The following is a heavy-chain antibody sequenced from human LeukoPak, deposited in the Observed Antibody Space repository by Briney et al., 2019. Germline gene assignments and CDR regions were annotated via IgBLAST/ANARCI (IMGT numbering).Heavy chain of an antibody. CDR2: IYHSESA. CDR1: GYSITSGYY. D-gene: IGHD6-19*01. V-gene: IGHV4-38-2*02. J-gene: IGHJ5*02. Sequence: SETLSLTCAVSGYSITSGYYWGWIRQPPGKGLEWIGTIYHSESAYYNPSLKSRLTISVDTSKNQFSLKLTSVTAADTAVYYFARDRPLLTGWSWFDPWGQGTLVTVSS. CDR3: ARDRPLLTGWSWFDP.